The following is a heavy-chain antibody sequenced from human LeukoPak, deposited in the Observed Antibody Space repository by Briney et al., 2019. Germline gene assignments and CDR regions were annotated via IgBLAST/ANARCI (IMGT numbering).Heavy chain of an antibody. D-gene: IGHD2-15*01. CDR1: GGSSSGYY. V-gene: IGHV4-34*01. CDR3: ARGQVSCSGGSCYEVVMESTTFDY. J-gene: IGHJ4*02. CDR2: INHSGST. Sequence: SETLSLTCAVYGGSSSGYYWSWIRQPPGKGLEWIGEINHSGSTNYNPSLKSRVTMSVDTSKNQFSLKLSSVAAADTAVYYCARGQVSCSGGSCYEVVMESTTFDYWGQGTLVTVSS.